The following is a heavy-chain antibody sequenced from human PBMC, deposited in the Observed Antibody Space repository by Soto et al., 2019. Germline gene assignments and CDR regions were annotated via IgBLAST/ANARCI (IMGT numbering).Heavy chain of an antibody. D-gene: IGHD6-6*01. Sequence: GGSLRLSCAASGFTFSSYGMHWVRQAPGKGLEWVAVISYDGSNKYYADSVKGRFTISRDNSKNTLYLQMNSLRAEDTAVYYCAKEAAYSSSSLHYWGQGTLVTVSS. J-gene: IGHJ4*02. CDR1: GFTFSSYG. CDR2: ISYDGSNK. V-gene: IGHV3-30*18. CDR3: AKEAAYSSSSLHY.